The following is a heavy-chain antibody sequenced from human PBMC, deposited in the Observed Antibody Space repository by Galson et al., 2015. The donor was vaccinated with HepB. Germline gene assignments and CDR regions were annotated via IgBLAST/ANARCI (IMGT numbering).Heavy chain of an antibody. V-gene: IGHV3-30-3*01. CDR1: GFTFSSYA. J-gene: IGHJ4*02. D-gene: IGHD3-22*01. CDR2: ISYDGSNK. Sequence: SLRLSCAASGFTFSSYAMHWVRQAPGKGLEWVAVISYDGSNKYYADSVKGRFTISRDNSKNTLYLQMNSLRAEDTAVYYCARKVVDELFDYWGQGTLVTVSS. CDR3: ARKVVDELFDY.